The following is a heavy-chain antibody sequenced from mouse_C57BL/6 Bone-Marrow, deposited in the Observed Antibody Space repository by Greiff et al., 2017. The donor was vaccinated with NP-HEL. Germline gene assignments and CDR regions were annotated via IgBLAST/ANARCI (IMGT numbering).Heavy chain of an antibody. CDR3: TRVYYGSSYWYFDV. V-gene: IGHV5-9-1*02. D-gene: IGHD1-1*01. CDR2: ISSGGDYI. Sequence: EVHLVESGAGLVKPGGSLKLSCAASGFTFSSYAMSWVRQTPEKRLEWVAYISSGGDYIYYADTVKGRFTISRDNARNTLYLQMSSLKSEDTAMYYCTRVYYGSSYWYFDVWGTGTTVTVSS. J-gene: IGHJ1*03. CDR1: GFTFSSYA.